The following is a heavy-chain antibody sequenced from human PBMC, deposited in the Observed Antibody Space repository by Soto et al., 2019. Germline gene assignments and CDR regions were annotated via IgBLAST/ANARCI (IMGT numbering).Heavy chain of an antibody. D-gene: IGHD6-13*01. J-gene: IGHJ5*02. CDR3: ARHLVSWFRQQLVHNWFDP. CDR2: IYYSGST. CDR1: GGSISSSSYY. V-gene: IGHV4-39*01. Sequence: PSETLSPTCTVSGGSISSSSYYWGWIRQPPGKGLEWIGSIYYSGSTYYSPSLKSRVTISVDTSKNQFSLKLSSVTAADTAVYYCARHLVSWFRQQLVHNWFDPWGQGTLVTVSS.